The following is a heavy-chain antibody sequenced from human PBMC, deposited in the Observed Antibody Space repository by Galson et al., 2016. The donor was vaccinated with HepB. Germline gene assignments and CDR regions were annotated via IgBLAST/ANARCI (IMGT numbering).Heavy chain of an antibody. Sequence: SLRLSCAASGFTFSNYAIHWVRQAPGKGLEWLSLISSDGSSTYYADSVKGRFAISRDISNNTVYLQMNSLRAEDTALYYCAREIFPSFSPVGYWGQGTLVTVSS. J-gene: IGHJ4*02. D-gene: IGHD2-21*01. V-gene: IGHV3-30*09. CDR2: ISSDGSST. CDR1: GFTFSNYA. CDR3: AREIFPSFSPVGY.